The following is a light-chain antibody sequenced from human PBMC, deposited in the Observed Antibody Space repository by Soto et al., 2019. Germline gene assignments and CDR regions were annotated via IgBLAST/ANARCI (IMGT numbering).Light chain of an antibody. Sequence: AIQMTQSPSSLSASVGDRVTITCRASQDIRNDLGWYQQKPGKAPKLLIYASSSLQTVVPSRFSGSGSGTDFTLTISRLQPEDFATYSCLQDYRYPPSTSGQAPKVDNK. CDR3: LQDYRYPPST. V-gene: IGKV1-6*01. J-gene: IGKJ1*01. CDR2: ASS. CDR1: QDIRND.